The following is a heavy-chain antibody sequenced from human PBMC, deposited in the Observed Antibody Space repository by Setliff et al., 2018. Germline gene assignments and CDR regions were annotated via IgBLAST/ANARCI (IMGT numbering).Heavy chain of an antibody. J-gene: IGHJ6*03. V-gene: IGHV1-18*04. CDR3: VREGVDRRSSTDYRYYMDV. D-gene: IGHD6-6*01. CDR2: ISAYNGYI. CDR1: GYTFIYYY. Sequence: ASVKVSCKASGYTFIYYYIHWVRQAPGQGLEWMGWISAYNGYIIYAQKLQGRVTMTTDTSTSTAYMEVRSLRSDDTAVYYCVREGVDRRSSTDYRYYMDVWGKGTTVTVSS.